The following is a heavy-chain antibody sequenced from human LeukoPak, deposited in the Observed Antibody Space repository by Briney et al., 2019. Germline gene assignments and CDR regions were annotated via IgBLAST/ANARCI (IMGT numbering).Heavy chain of an antibody. CDR3: ARLARGAYCGGDCPKFDY. D-gene: IGHD2-21*02. CDR2: IYYSGST. V-gene: IGHV4-39*07. Sequence: TSETLSLTCTVSGGSISSSSYYWGWIRQPPGKGLEWIGSIYYSGSTYYNPSLKSRVTISVDTSKNHFSLKLSSVTAADTAVYYCARLARGAYCGGDCPKFDYWGQGTLVTVSS. J-gene: IGHJ4*02. CDR1: GGSISSSSYY.